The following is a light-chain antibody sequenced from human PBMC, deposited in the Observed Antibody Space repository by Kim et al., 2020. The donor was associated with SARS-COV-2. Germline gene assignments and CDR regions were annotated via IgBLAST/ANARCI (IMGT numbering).Light chain of an antibody. CDR3: QRDKRFPFN. Sequence: DIQMTQSPSSVSAFVGDRVTITCRASNDVSTSLVWYQQKPGKAPNLLIYGASSLQNGVSSRFSGNGSGTEFTLTISSLQPEDFATYYSQRDKRFPFNFGERTKVDIK. J-gene: IGKJ4*01. V-gene: IGKV1-12*01. CDR1: NDVSTS. CDR2: GAS.